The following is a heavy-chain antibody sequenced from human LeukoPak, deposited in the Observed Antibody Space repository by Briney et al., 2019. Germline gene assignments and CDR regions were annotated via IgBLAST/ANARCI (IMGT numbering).Heavy chain of an antibody. Sequence: RSSETLSLTCAVSGASITNNNWWSWVRQPPGKGLEWVGEIYHSGNTNYNPSLKSRVTISVDTSKNQFSLRLSSVTAADTAVYYCARRPYGDYVWFDPWGQGTLVTVSS. V-gene: IGHV4-4*02. CDR1: GASITNNNW. J-gene: IGHJ5*02. CDR2: IYHSGNT. D-gene: IGHD4-17*01. CDR3: ARRPYGDYVWFDP.